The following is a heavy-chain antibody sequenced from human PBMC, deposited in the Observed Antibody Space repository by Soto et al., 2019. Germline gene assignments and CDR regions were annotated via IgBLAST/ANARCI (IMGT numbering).Heavy chain of an antibody. J-gene: IGHJ6*02. V-gene: IGHV1-69*06. Sequence: GASVKVSCKASGGTFSSYAISWVRQAPGQGLEWMGGIIPIFGTANYAQKFQGRVTITADKSTSTAYMELSSLRSEDTAVYYCARSDPDNYYYYGMDVWGQGTTVTVS. CDR1: GGTFSSYA. CDR3: ARSDPDNYYYYGMDV. D-gene: IGHD3-9*01. CDR2: IIPIFGTA.